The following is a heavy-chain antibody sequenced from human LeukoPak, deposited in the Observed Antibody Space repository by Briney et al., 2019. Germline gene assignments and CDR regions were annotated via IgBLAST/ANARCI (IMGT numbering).Heavy chain of an antibody. V-gene: IGHV4-39*07. CDR1: GGSIDRSSYY. CDR2: IYYSGST. J-gene: IGHJ4*02. CDR3: ARLTWGTTMVRYYFDF. Sequence: SSETLSLTCTVSGGSIDRSSYYWGWIRQPPGKGLEWIGSIYYSGSTYYNLSLKSRVTISVDTSKNQFSLKLSSVTAADTAVYYCARLTWGTTMVRYYFDFWGQGTLVTVSS. D-gene: IGHD3-10*01.